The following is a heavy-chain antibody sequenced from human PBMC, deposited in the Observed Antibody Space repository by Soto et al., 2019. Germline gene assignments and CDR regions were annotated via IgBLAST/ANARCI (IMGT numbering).Heavy chain of an antibody. CDR1: GFTFSSYA. CDR3: AKDVAYSYGYYYYYYYGMDV. V-gene: IGHV3-23*01. CDR2: ISGSGGST. J-gene: IGHJ6*02. D-gene: IGHD5-18*01. Sequence: EVQLLESGGGLVQPGGSLRLSCAASGFTFSSYAMSWVRQAPGKGLEWVSAISGSGGSTYYADSVKGRFTISRDNSKNTLYLQMNSLRAEDTAVYYCAKDVAYSYGYYYYYYYGMDVWGQGTTVTVSS.